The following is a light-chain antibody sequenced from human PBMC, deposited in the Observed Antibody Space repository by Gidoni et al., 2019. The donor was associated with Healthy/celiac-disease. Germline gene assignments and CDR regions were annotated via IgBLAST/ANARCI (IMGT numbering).Light chain of an antibody. Sequence: DIQMSPPPSSLSSSVGDRVTITCRASQSISSYLTWYQQKPGKAPKLLIYAASSSQSGVPSRFSGSGSGTDFTLTISSLQPEDFATYYCQQSYSTPRTFXXXTKVEIK. V-gene: IGKV1-39*01. CDR3: QQSYSTPRT. CDR2: AAS. CDR1: QSISSY. J-gene: IGKJ1*01.